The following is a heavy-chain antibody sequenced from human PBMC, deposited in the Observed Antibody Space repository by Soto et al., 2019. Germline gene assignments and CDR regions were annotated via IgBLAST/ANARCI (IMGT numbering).Heavy chain of an antibody. CDR3: ARGGRAAVVATAAHVX. J-gene: IGHJ4*02. Sequence: GSVKVSCKASGYTFTGYYMHWVRQAPGQGVEWMGWINPNSGGTNYAQKFQGRVTMTRDTSISTAYMELSRLRSDDTAVYYCARGGRAAVVATAAHVXWGQGTMVTVSX. D-gene: IGHD2-2*01. V-gene: IGHV1-2*02. CDR2: INPNSGGT. CDR1: GYTFTGYY.